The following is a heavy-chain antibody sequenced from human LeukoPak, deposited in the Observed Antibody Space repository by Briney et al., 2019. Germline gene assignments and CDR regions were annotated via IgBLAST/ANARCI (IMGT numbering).Heavy chain of an antibody. Sequence: SETLCLTCTVSGGSISSYYWSWIRQPPGKGLEWIGYIYYSGSTNYNPSLKSRVTISVDTSKNQFSLKLSSVTAADTAVYYCARIVVPAAIGGDWFDPWGQGTLVTVSS. CDR2: IYYSGST. CDR3: ARIVVPAAIGGDWFDP. CDR1: GGSISSYY. J-gene: IGHJ5*02. V-gene: IGHV4-59*01. D-gene: IGHD2-2*01.